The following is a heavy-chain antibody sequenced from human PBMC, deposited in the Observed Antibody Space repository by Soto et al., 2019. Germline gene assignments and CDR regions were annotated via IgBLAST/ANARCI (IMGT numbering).Heavy chain of an antibody. CDR2: VHHTGGT. D-gene: IGHD3-22*01. CDR3: ARDLNYYDSSEGN. Sequence: QVQLQESGPGLVKPSGTLSLTCAVSGGSISGSVYWSWVRQPPGKGLEWIGEVHHTGGTNHNPSLKSRVTMSLDKSKNQFSLRLNSVTAADTAIYYCARDLNYYDSSEGNWGQGTLVTVSS. CDR1: GGSISGSVY. V-gene: IGHV4-4*02. J-gene: IGHJ4*02.